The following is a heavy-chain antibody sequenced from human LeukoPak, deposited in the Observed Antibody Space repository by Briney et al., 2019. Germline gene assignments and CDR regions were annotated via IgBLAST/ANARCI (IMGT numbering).Heavy chain of an antibody. D-gene: IGHD2-2*02. Sequence: ASVKVSCKASGYTFTSYYMHWVRQATGQGLEWMGWMNPNSGNTGYAQKFQGRVTMTRNTSISTAYMELSSLRSEDTAVYYCARGGTEYQLLYADWGQGTLVTVSS. CDR3: ARGGTEYQLLYAD. V-gene: IGHV1-8*02. CDR1: GYTFTSYY. CDR2: MNPNSGNT. J-gene: IGHJ4*02.